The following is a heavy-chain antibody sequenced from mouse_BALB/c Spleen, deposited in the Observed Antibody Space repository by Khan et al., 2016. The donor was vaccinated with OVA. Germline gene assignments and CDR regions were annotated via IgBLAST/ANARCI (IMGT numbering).Heavy chain of an antibody. CDR2: ISSTVST. Sequence: EVQLQESGPGLVKPSQSLSLTCTVTGYSITSDYAWNWIRQFPGNKLKWMGYISSTVSTSYNPSLKSRISITRDTSKNQFFLQLKSVTTEDTATYYCARSLYYSYGYALDCWGRGTSVTVSS. D-gene: IGHD2-14*01. J-gene: IGHJ4*01. V-gene: IGHV3-2*02. CDR3: ARSLYYSYGYALDC. CDR1: GYSITSDYA.